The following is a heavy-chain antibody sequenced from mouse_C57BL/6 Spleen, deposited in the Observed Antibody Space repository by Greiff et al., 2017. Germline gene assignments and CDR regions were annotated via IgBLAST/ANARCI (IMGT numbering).Heavy chain of an antibody. CDR2: IDPENGDT. Sequence: VQLQQSGAELVRPGASVTLSCTASGFNIKDDYMHWVKQRPEQGLEWIGWIDPENGDTEYASKFQGKATITADTSSNTAYLQLSSLTSEDTAVYYCTTGSWDYYCDYWGQGTTLTVSS. CDR3: TTGSWDYYCDY. V-gene: IGHV14-4*01. CDR1: GFNIKDDY. J-gene: IGHJ2*01. D-gene: IGHD4-1*01.